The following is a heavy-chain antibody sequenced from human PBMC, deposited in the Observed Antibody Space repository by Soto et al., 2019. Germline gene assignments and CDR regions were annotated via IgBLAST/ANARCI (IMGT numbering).Heavy chain of an antibody. J-gene: IGHJ6*02. V-gene: IGHV3-49*04. Sequence: GGSLRLSCAASGFTFGDYAMSWVRQAPGKGLEWVGFIRRKAYCGTTEYAASVKGRFTISRDDSKSIAYLQMNSLKTEDTAVYYCTRDRYSGYDPDYYYYGMDVWGQGTPVTVSS. CDR2: IRRKAYCGTT. D-gene: IGHD5-12*01. CDR1: GFTFGDYA. CDR3: TRDRYSGYDPDYYYYGMDV.